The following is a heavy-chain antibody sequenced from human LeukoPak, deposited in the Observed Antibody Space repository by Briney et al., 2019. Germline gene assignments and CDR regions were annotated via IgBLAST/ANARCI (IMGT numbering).Heavy chain of an antibody. D-gene: IGHD2-2*02. CDR1: GYSFTSYW. V-gene: IGHV5-51*01. Sequence: GESLKISCKGAGYSFTSYWIGWVRQMPGKGLERMGIIYPGDSDTRYSPSFQGQVTISADKSISTAYLQWSSLKASDTALYYCARSWGCCSSTSCYNYYYYYMDVWGKGTTVTVSS. CDR3: ARSWGCCSSTSCYNYYYYYMDV. CDR2: IYPGDSDT. J-gene: IGHJ6*03.